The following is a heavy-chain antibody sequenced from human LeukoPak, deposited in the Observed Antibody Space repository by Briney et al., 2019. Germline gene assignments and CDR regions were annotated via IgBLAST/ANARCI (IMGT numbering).Heavy chain of an antibody. CDR2: INSDESRT. V-gene: IGHV3-74*01. D-gene: IGHD6-19*01. J-gene: IGHJ3*02. Sequence: PGGSLRLPCAASGFTLSSYWMHWVRRAPGKGLVCVSRINSDESRTNYADSVKGRFTISRDNAKNTLYLQLNSLRAEDTAVYYCARGYSSGWFYAFDIWGQGTMVTVSS. CDR1: GFTLSSYW. CDR3: ARGYSSGWFYAFDI.